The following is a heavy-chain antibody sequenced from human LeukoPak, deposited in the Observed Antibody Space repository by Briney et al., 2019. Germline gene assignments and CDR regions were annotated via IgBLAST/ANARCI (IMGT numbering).Heavy chain of an antibody. CDR3: ARDLGYCSRTSCYYYYMDV. J-gene: IGHJ6*03. D-gene: IGHD2-2*01. V-gene: IGHV1-18*01. CDR2: ISAYNGNT. CDR1: GYTFTSYG. Sequence: ASVKVSCKASGYTFTSYGISWVRQAPGQGLEWMGWISAYNGNTNYAQKLQGRVTMTRDTSTSTVYMELSSLRSEDTAVYYCARDLGYCSRTSCYYYYMDVWGKGTTVTVSS.